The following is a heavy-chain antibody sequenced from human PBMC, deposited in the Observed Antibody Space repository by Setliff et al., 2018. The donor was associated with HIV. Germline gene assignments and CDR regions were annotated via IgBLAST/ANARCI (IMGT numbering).Heavy chain of an antibody. CDR1: GYTFTRNA. J-gene: IGHJ5*02. D-gene: IGHD3-10*01. V-gene: IGHV1-3*04. CDR2: INTVNGNT. CDR3: ARDWLMIRGVSWFDP. Sequence: ASVKVSCKASGYTFTRNAMHWVRQAPGQRLEWMGWINTVNGNTKYSQKFQGRVTITSDPVAPMVFLTLSSLRSEDTALYYCARDWLMIRGVSWFDPWGQGTLVTVSS.